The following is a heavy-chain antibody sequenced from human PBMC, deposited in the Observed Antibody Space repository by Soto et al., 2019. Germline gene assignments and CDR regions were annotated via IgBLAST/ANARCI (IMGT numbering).Heavy chain of an antibody. D-gene: IGHD3-3*01. CDR1: GYTFTSYD. CDR2: MNPNSGNT. J-gene: IGHJ5*02. CDR3: ARSYYDFWRGNWFDP. Sequence: ASVKVSCKXSGYTFTSYDINWVRQATGQGLEWMGWMNPNSGNTGYAQKFQGRVTMTRNTSISTAYMELSSLRSEDTAVYYCARSYYDFWRGNWFDPWGQGTLVTVSS. V-gene: IGHV1-8*01.